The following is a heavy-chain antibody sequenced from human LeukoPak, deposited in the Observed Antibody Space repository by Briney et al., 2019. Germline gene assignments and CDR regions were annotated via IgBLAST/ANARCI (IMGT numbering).Heavy chain of an antibody. CDR1: GFIFSNYD. CDR3: ARDHHGLLDY. J-gene: IGHJ4*02. Sequence: GRSLRLSCAASGFIFSNYDMHWVRQAPGKGLEWVAVIWYDGSNKYYADSVKDRFTISRDNSKNTLYLQMNSLRAEDTAVYYCARDHHGLLDYWGQGTLVTVSS. V-gene: IGHV3-33*01. D-gene: IGHD5-12*01. CDR2: IWYDGSNK.